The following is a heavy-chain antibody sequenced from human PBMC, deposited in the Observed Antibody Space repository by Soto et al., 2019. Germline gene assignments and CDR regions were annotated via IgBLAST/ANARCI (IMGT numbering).Heavy chain of an antibody. V-gene: IGHV2-5*01. D-gene: IGHD3-3*01. CDR3: AHRLLSHCDSKKYYDFWSGYYTCFDY. Sequence: SGPTLVNPTQTLTLTCTFSGFSLSTSGVGVGWIRQPPGKALEWLALIYWNDDKRYSPSLKSRLTITKDTSKNQVVLTMTNMDPVDTATYYCAHRLLSHCDSKKYYDFWSGYYTCFDYWGQGTLVTVSS. J-gene: IGHJ4*02. CDR1: GFSLSTSGVG. CDR2: IYWNDDK.